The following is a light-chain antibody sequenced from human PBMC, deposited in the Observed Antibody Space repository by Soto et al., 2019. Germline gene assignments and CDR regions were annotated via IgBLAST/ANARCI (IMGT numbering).Light chain of an antibody. V-gene: IGKV1-12*01. Sequence: DIQITQSPSSVSASVGDRVTITCRASQGVSTWLAWYQQKPGKAPNLLIYTASSLQSGVPSIFSGSGSGTDFTLTINGLQPEDFATYYCQQAASFPITFGQGTRLEIK. J-gene: IGKJ5*01. CDR3: QQAASFPIT. CDR2: TAS. CDR1: QGVSTW.